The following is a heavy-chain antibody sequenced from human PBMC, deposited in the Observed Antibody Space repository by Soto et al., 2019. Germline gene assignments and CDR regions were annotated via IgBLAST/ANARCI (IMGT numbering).Heavy chain of an antibody. V-gene: IGHV1-69*12. Sequence: QVQLVQSGAEVKKPGSSVKVSCKASGGTFSRYAISWVRQAPGQGLEWMGGIIPIFGTANYAQKFQGRVTITADESTSTAYMELSSLRSEDTAVYYCARAKTDIVLMVYAGMDVWGQGTTVTVSS. CDR1: GGTFSRYA. D-gene: IGHD2-8*01. J-gene: IGHJ6*02. CDR2: IIPIFGTA. CDR3: ARAKTDIVLMVYAGMDV.